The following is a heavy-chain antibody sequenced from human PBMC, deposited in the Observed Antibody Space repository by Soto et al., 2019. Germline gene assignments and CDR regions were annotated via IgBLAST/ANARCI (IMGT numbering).Heavy chain of an antibody. Sequence: QVQLQQWGAGLLKPSETLSLTCTVNGGSLTGYYWSWIRQPPGKGLEWIGEVKDGGSTNYSPSLRGRVSISADTSENHFSLRLNSVTAADTAVYFCARGQEGIVATHWDQGALVTVSS. CDR3: ARGQEGIVATH. D-gene: IGHD5-12*01. J-gene: IGHJ4*02. V-gene: IGHV4-34*01. CDR1: GGSLTGYY. CDR2: VKDGGST.